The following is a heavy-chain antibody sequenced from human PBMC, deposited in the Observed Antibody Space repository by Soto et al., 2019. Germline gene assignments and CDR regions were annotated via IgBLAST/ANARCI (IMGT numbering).Heavy chain of an antibody. Sequence: QVQLQESGPGLVKPSQTLSLTCTVSGGSISAGDYYWNWIRQPPGKGLEWIGYIYYTGTTKYNPALKSRVTLSVDRSKNRFSLNLTSVTAADTAVYYCARGDWCHPWGPGTLVTVSS. CDR2: IYYTGTT. CDR3: ARGDWCHP. J-gene: IGHJ5*02. CDR1: GGSISAGDYY. V-gene: IGHV4-30-4*01.